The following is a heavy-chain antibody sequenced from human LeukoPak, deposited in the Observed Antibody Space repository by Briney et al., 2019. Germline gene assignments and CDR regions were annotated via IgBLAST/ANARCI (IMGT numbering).Heavy chain of an antibody. J-gene: IGHJ4*02. Sequence: KPSETLSLTCTVPGGSISSSSYYWGWIRQPPGKGLEWIGSIYYSGSTYYNPSLKSRVTISVDTSKNQFSLKLSSVTAADTAVYYCAGIAVAGSLDDYWGQGTLVTVSS. CDR1: GGSISSSSYY. V-gene: IGHV4-39*01. CDR3: AGIAVAGSLDDY. CDR2: IYYSGST. D-gene: IGHD6-19*01.